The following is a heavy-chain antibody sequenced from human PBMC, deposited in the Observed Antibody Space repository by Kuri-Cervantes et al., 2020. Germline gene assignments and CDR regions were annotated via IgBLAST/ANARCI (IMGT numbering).Heavy chain of an antibody. CDR1: GFTFSSYG. V-gene: IGHV3-33*01. D-gene: IGHD3-22*01. J-gene: IGHJ4*02. CDR3: AREGLRYYYDQMPFDY. CDR2: IWYDGSNK. Sequence: LSLTCAASGFTFSSYGMHWVRQAPGKGLEWVAVIWYDGSNKYYADSVKGRFTISRDNSKNTLYLQMNSLGAEDTAVYYCAREGLRYYYDQMPFDYWGQGTLVTVSS.